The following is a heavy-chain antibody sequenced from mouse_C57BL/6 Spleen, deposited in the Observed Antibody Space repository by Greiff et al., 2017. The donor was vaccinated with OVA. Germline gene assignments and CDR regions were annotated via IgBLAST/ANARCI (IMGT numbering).Heavy chain of an antibody. Sequence: EVKLMESGEGLVKPGGSLKLSCAASGFTFSSYAMSWVRQTPEKRLEWVAYISSGGDYIYYADTVKGRFTISRDNARNTLYLQMSSLKSEDTAMYYCTRGGKLGDFDYWGQGTTLTVSS. CDR3: TRGGKLGDFDY. J-gene: IGHJ2*01. CDR2: ISSGGDYI. CDR1: GFTFSSYA. V-gene: IGHV5-9-1*02.